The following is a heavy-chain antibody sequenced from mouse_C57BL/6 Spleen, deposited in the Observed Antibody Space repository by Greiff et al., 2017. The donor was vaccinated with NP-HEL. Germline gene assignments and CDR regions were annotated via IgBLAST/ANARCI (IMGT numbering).Heavy chain of an antibody. CDR2: IYPGDGDT. V-gene: IGHV1-82*01. J-gene: IGHJ2*01. CDR3: ARSLYYYGSSPYYFDY. CDR1: GYAFSSSW. D-gene: IGHD1-1*01. Sequence: VKLQESGPELVKPGASVKISCKASGYAFSSSWMNWVKQRPGKGLEWIGRIYPGDGDTNYNGKFKGKATLTADKSSSTAYMQLSSLTSEDSAVYFCARSLYYYGSSPYYFDYWGQGTTLTVSS.